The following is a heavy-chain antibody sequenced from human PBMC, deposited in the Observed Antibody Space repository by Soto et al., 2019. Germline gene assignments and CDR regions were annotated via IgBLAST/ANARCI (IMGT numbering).Heavy chain of an antibody. D-gene: IGHD3-10*01. CDR3: AKAKITIPMPSPVGDY. J-gene: IGHJ4*02. CDR1: GFTFSSYA. CDR2: ISGSGGST. Sequence: EVQLLESGGGLVQPGGSLRLSCAASGFTFSSYAMSWVRQAPGKGLEWVSAISGSGGSTYYADSVKGRFTISRDNSKNTLYLKMISLRAEDTAVYYCAKAKITIPMPSPVGDYWGQGTRVTVSS. V-gene: IGHV3-23*01.